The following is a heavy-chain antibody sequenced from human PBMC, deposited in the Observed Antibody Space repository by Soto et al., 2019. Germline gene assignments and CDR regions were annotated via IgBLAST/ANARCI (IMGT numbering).Heavy chain of an antibody. CDR2: INAGNGNT. J-gene: IGHJ6*02. V-gene: IGHV1-3*01. CDR3: ARDSPNYDFWSGYPFYYYYGMDV. CDR1: GYTFTSCA. D-gene: IGHD3-3*01. Sequence: GASVKVSCKASGYTFTSCAMHWVRQAPGQRLEWMGWINAGNGNTKYSQKFQGRVTITRDTSASTAYMELSSLRSEDTAVYYCARDSPNYDFWSGYPFYYYYGMDVWGQGTTVTVSS.